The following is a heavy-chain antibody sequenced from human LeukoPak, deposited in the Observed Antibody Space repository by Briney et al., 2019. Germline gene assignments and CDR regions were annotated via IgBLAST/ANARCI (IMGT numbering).Heavy chain of an antibody. Sequence: GGSLRLSCAASGFTFSSYAMSWVRQVPGKGLEWDSVISGSGDNTYYADSVKGRFTISRDNSKNMLYLQMNSLRAEDTAVYYCAKWKYSNSGIDDYWGQGTLVTASS. CDR3: AKWKYSNSGIDDY. D-gene: IGHD6-6*01. CDR1: GFTFSSYA. V-gene: IGHV3-23*01. J-gene: IGHJ4*02. CDR2: ISGSGDNT.